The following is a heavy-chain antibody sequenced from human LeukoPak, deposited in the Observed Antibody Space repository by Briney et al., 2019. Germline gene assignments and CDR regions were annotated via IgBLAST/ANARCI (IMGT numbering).Heavy chain of an antibody. CDR3: ARHGSGSYRLFYYYYYYMDV. CDR1: SGSISTSNYY. Sequence: SETLSLTCTVSSGSISTSNYYWGWVRQPPGKALEWIGNIFYSGSTYYSPSLKSRVTISLDTSRNQFSLKLSSVTAADTAVYYCARHGSGSYRLFYYYYYYMDVWGKGTTVTISS. CDR2: IFYSGST. J-gene: IGHJ6*03. V-gene: IGHV4-39*01. D-gene: IGHD3-10*01.